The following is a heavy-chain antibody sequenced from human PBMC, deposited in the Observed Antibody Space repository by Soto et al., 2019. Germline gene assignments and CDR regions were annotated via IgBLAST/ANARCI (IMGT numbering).Heavy chain of an antibody. D-gene: IGHD3-3*01. CDR2: IYYSGST. Sequence: QLQLQESGPGLVKPSETLSLTCTVSGGSISSSSYYWGWIRQPPGKGLEWIGSIYYSGSTYYNPSLKSRVTISVDTSKNQFSLKLSSVTAADTAVYYCARHQYYDFWSGYENWFDPWGQGTLVTVSS. V-gene: IGHV4-39*01. J-gene: IGHJ5*02. CDR1: GGSISSSSYY. CDR3: ARHQYYDFWSGYENWFDP.